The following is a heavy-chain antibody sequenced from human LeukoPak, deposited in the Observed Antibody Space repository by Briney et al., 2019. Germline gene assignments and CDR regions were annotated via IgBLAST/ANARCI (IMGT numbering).Heavy chain of an antibody. CDR1: GFTFDDYA. V-gene: IGHV3-9*01. D-gene: IGHD4-17*01. CDR3: AKDIRGTTVTGFDY. J-gene: IGHJ4*02. CDR2: ISWNSGSI. Sequence: GGSLRLSYAASGFTFDDYAMHWVRQAPGKGLEWVSGISWNSGSIGYADSVKGRFTISRDNAKNSLYLQMNSLRAEDTALYYCAKDIRGTTVTGFDYWGQGTLVTVSS.